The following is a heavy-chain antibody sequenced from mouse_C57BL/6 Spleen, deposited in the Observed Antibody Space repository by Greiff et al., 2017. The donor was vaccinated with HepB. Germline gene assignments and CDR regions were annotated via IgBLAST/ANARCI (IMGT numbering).Heavy chain of an antibody. V-gene: IGHV1-26*01. CDR3: ARGAQATAY. D-gene: IGHD3-2*02. J-gene: IGHJ3*01. CDR2: INPNNGGT. CDR1: GYTFTDYY. Sequence: EVQLQQSGPELVKPGASVKISCKASGYTFTDYYMNWVKQSHGKSLEWIGDINPNNGGTSYNQKFKGKATLTVDKSSSTAYMELRSLTSEDSAVYYCARGAQATAYWGQGTLVTVSA.